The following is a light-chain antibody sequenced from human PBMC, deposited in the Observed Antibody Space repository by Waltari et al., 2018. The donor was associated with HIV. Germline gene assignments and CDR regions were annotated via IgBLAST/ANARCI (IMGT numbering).Light chain of an antibody. V-gene: IGKV3-15*01. CDR1: QSLGTN. CDR2: GAS. CDR3: HQYSDWPFT. Sequence: EKVMTQSPATLSVSPGESAILSCRASQSLGTNLAWYQERPGQAPGVLIYGASTRATGVPDRFSGSGSGTGFTLTISGLQSEDFAVYYCHQYSDWPFTFGPGTKVDI. J-gene: IGKJ3*01.